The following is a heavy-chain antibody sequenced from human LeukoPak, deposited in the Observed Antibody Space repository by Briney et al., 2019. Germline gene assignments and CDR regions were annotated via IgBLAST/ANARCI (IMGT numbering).Heavy chain of an antibody. CDR3: ARSYGSGSYPFDY. D-gene: IGHD3-10*01. V-gene: IGHV4-34*01. CDR1: GGSFSGYY. CDR2: IYYSGST. Sequence: SETLSLTCAVYGGSFSGYYWSWIRQPPGKGLEWIGSIYYSGSTYYNPSLKSRVTISVDTSKNQFSLKLSSVTAADTAVYYCARSYGSGSYPFDYWGQGTLVTVSS. J-gene: IGHJ4*02.